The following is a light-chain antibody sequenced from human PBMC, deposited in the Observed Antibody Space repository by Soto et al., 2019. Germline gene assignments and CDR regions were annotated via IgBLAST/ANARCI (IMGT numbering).Light chain of an antibody. CDR1: QRVGNN. CDR2: GAS. J-gene: IGKJ2*01. CDR3: QQNNNWTPGT. V-gene: IGKV3-15*01. Sequence: EIVMTQSPASLSVSPGERATLSCRASQRVGNNLAWYQQRPGQAPRLLIYGASTRATGIPARFSGSGSGTAFNLTISSLQSEDFAVYYCQQNNNWTPGTFGQGTKLEIK.